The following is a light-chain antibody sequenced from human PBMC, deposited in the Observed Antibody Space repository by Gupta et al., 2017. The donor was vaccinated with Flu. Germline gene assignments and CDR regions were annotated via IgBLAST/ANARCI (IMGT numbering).Light chain of an antibody. CDR1: QSLLHSNGYNY. CDR3: MQALQTPWT. V-gene: IGKV2-28*01. CDR2: LGS. Sequence: IVMTQSPLSLPVTPGEPASISCRSSQSLLHSNGYNYMDWYLQKPGQSPQLLIYLGSNRASGVPDRFSGSGSGTVFTLKISRVEAEDVGVYYCMQALQTPWTFGQGTKVEIK. J-gene: IGKJ1*01.